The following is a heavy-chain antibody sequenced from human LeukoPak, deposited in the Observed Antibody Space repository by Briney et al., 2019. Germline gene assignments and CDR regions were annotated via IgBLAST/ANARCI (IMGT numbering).Heavy chain of an antibody. J-gene: IGHJ4*02. V-gene: IGHV3-23*01. CDR2: ISGSGDIT. Sequence: PGGSLRLSCAASGFTVSSNYMSWVRQAPGKGLEWASAISGSGDITYYTDSVKGRFTISRDNSKNTLYLQMNSLRVEDTGIYYCAKVETGPKLGIDYWGQGTLVTVSS. D-gene: IGHD7-27*01. CDR3: AKVETGPKLGIDY. CDR1: GFTVSSNY.